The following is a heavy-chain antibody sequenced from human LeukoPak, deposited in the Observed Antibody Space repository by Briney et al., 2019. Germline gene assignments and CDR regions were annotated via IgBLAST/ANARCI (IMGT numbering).Heavy chain of an antibody. CDR3: ARGDGDYVLYGMDV. CDR1: GYTFTSYG. Sequence: SVKVSCKASGYTFTSYGISWVRQAPGQGLEWMGRIIPILGIANYAQKFQGRVTITADKSTSTAYMELSSLRSEDTAVYYCARGDGDYVLYGMDVWGQGTTVTVSS. D-gene: IGHD4-17*01. CDR2: IIPILGIA. J-gene: IGHJ6*02. V-gene: IGHV1-69*04.